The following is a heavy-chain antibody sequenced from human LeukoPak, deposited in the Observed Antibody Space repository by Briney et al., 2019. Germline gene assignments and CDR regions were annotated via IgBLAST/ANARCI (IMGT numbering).Heavy chain of an antibody. D-gene: IGHD5-18*01. V-gene: IGHV4-61*01. Sequence: SETLSLTCTVSGGSVSSGSYYWSWIRQPPGKGLEWIGYIYYSGSTNYNPSLKSRVTISVDTSKNQFSLKLSSVTAADTAVYYCARDISYGSGWFDPWGQGTLVTVSS. CDR1: GGSVSSGSYY. J-gene: IGHJ5*02. CDR3: ARDISYGSGWFDP. CDR2: IYYSGST.